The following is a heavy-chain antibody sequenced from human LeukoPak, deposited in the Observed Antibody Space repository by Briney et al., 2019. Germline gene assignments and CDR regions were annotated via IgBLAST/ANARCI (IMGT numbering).Heavy chain of an antibody. CDR1: GLTFSNYA. Sequence: GGSLRLSCAASGLTFSNYAMSWARQAPGKGLEWVSAITSTTYYADSVKGRFTISRDNSKNTLYLQMNSLRAEDTAVYYCANYIQRGMDVWGPGTTVTVSS. J-gene: IGHJ6*02. CDR3: ANYIQRGMDV. V-gene: IGHV3-23*01. D-gene: IGHD1-1*01. CDR2: ITSTT.